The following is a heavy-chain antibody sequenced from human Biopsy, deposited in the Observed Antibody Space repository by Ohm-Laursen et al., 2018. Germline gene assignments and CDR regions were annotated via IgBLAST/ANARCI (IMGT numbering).Heavy chain of an antibody. CDR3: TTVASPLYYSSGNRGLVY. CDR1: GFPSSNAW. CDR2: IKSNTDGGTT. Sequence: SLRLSCSASGFPSSNAWMTWVRQAPGKGPEWVGHIKSNTDGGTTDYAAPAKGRLTISRDDSKNTVYLQMNSLKTEDTGVYYCTTVASPLYYSSGNRGLVYWGQGTQVTVSS. D-gene: IGHD3-10*01. J-gene: IGHJ4*02. V-gene: IGHV3-15*01.